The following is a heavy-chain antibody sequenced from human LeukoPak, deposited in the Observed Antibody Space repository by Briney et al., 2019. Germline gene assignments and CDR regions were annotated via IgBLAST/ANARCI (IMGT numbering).Heavy chain of an antibody. V-gene: IGHV4-59*12. CDR1: GGSISSYY. D-gene: IGHD3-16*01. J-gene: IGHJ4*02. CDR3: ARVGDYALKD. Sequence: PSETLSLTCTVSGGSISSYYWNWIRQPPGKGLEWIGYIYNSGSTNYNPSLKSRVTISLDTSKNQFSLKLRSVTAADTAVYYCARVGDYALKDWGQGTLVTVSS. CDR2: IYNSGST.